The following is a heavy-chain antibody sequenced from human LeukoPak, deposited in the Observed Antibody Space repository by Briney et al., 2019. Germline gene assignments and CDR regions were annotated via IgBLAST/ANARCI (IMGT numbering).Heavy chain of an antibody. D-gene: IGHD3-10*01. CDR2: IYHSGST. V-gene: IGHV4-4*02. Sequence: PSGTLSLTCAVSGGSISSSNWWSWVRQPPGKGLEWIGEIYHSGSTNYNPSLKSRVTISVDKSKNQFSLKLSSVTAADTAVYHCARASTPAVPGESVYFDYWGQGTLVTVSS. CDR3: ARASTPAVPGESVYFDY. CDR1: GGSISSSNW. J-gene: IGHJ4*02.